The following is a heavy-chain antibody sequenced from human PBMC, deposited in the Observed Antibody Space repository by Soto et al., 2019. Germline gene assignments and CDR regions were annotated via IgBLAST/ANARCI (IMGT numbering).Heavy chain of an antibody. Sequence: EVQLLESGGGLVQPGGSLRLSCAASGFTFSSYAMRWVRQAPGKGLEWVSAISGSGGSTYYADSVKGRFTISRDNSKNTLYLQMNSLRAEDTAVYYCAKDRYDYIWGSYRLTDFDYWGQGTLVTVSS. CDR3: AKDRYDYIWGSYRLTDFDY. J-gene: IGHJ4*02. V-gene: IGHV3-23*01. CDR1: GFTFSSYA. D-gene: IGHD3-16*02. CDR2: ISGSGGST.